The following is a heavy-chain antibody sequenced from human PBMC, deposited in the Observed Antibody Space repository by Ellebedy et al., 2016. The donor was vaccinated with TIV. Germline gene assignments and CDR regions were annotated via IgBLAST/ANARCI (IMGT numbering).Heavy chain of an antibody. D-gene: IGHD3-16*01. CDR1: GGSFSGYY. CDR3: ARQKRSDRVTLMSFDT. J-gene: IGHJ4*02. Sequence: MPSETLSLTCAVYGGSFSGYYWSWIRQPPGKGLEWIGEINHSGSTNYNPSLKSRVTISVDTSKNQFSLKLSSVTAADTAVYYCARQKRSDRVTLMSFDTWGRGTLVTVSS. CDR2: INHSGST. V-gene: IGHV4-34*01.